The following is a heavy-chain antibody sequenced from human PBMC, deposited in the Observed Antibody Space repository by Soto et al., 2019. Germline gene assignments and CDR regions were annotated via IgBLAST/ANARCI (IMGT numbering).Heavy chain of an antibody. CDR1: GYSFTSYA. D-gene: IGHD2-2*01. CDR2: INAGNGNT. Sequence: QVQLVQSGAEVKKPGASVKVSCKASGYSFTSYAIYWVRQAPGQRLEWMGWINAGNGNTKHSQKLQGRVTFTGDTSASTAHMELSSLRSEDTAVYFCARGVENIVVVLDVFGYYGMDVWGQGTTVTVSS. CDR3: ARGVENIVVVLDVFGYYGMDV. J-gene: IGHJ6*02. V-gene: IGHV1-3*01.